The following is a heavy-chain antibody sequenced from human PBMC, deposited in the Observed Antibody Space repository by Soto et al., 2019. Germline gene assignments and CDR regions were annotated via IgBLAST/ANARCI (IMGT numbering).Heavy chain of an antibody. CDR3: ARHHVRGRTIAGAAEF. CDR2: FNLSGDT. CDR1: GGSLSGYY. V-gene: IGHV4-34*01. D-gene: IGHD1-26*01. Sequence: QVQLQQWGAGLLEPSETLSLTCAVYGGSLSGYYWSWIRQPPGKALEWIGEFNLSGDTNYNPSLKSRVTISVDTSKNQLFLNLSSVTAADTAMYFCARHHVRGRTIAGAAEFWGQGTLVTVSS. J-gene: IGHJ4*02.